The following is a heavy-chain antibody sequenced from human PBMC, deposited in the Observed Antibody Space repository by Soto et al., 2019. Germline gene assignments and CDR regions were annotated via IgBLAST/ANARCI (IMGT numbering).Heavy chain of an antibody. Sequence: QVQLQESGPRLVKPSETLSLTCPVSGGSVNSIFWSWIRQSPGKGLEWIGGLDYSGNTKYNPSLKSRVSISLDTSRNQFSLRLISVTAADTAWYVCARVPTTVTLAKDLFFVHAGQDESFDAWGQGTLVIVSS. CDR2: LDYSGNT. V-gene: IGHV4-59*02. CDR1: GGSVNSIF. J-gene: IGHJ5*02. D-gene: IGHD4-17*01. CDR3: ARVPTTVTLAKDLFFVHAGQDESFDA.